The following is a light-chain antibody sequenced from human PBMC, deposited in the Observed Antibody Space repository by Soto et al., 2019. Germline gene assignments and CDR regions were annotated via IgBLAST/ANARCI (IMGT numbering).Light chain of an antibody. CDR3: RQSYRSPYT. Sequence: IQMTQSPSSLSASVGDSVTVTCRASQSINIYLNWYQQKPGKAPTLLIYGASSLQSGVPSRFTPDGSRTDLTATNTSLQPEEFVTSNCRQSYRSPYTFRQGAKPEIK. J-gene: IGKJ2*01. CDR2: GAS. V-gene: IGKV1-39*01. CDR1: QSINIY.